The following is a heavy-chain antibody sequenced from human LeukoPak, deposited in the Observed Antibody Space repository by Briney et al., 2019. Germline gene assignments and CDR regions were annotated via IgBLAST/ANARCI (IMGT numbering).Heavy chain of an antibody. CDR2: IRFDGSTK. J-gene: IGHJ4*02. V-gene: IGHV3-30*02. CDR1: GITFRSSS. Sequence: GGSLRLSCVASGITFRSSSMHWVRQAPGKGLEWLAFIRFDGSTKYYADSAKGRFTVSRDNSKSTLYLQMNSLRAEDTAVYYCAQPDFWGQGTLVTVSS. CDR3: AQPDF.